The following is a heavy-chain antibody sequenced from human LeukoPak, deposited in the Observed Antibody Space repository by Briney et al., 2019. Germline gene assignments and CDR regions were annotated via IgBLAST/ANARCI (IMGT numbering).Heavy chain of an antibody. CDR2: INHSGST. V-gene: IGHV4-39*07. D-gene: IGHD3-10*01. CDR3: ARGTLLWKGAFDI. J-gene: IGHJ3*02. Sequence: PSETLSLTCTVSGGSISSSSYYWSWIRQPPGKGLEWIGEINHSGSTNYNPSLKSRVTISVDTSKNQFSLKLSSVTAADTAVYYCARGTLLWKGAFDIWGQGTMVTVSS. CDR1: GGSISSSSYY.